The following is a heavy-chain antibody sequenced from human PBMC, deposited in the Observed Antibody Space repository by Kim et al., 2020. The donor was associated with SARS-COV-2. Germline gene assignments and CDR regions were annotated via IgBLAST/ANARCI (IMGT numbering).Heavy chain of an antibody. V-gene: IGHV3-23*01. Sequence: GGSLRLSCAASGFTFSSYAMSWVRQAPGKGLEWVSAISGSGGSIYYADSVKGRFTISRDNSKNTLYLQMNSLRAEDTAVYYCAKDWRITFVGVVVSSWLGDSFDIWGQRAIVTVSS. CDR2: ISGSGGSI. CDR1: GFTFSSYA. J-gene: IGHJ3*02. D-gene: IGHD3-16*02. CDR3: AKDWRITFVGVVVSSWLGDSFDI.